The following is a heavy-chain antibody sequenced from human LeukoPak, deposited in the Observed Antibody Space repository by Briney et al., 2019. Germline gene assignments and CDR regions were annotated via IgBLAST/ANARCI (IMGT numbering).Heavy chain of an antibody. CDR2: VYYSGST. Sequence: PSETLSLTCTVSGGSISNYYWSWIRQPPGKGLEWIGFVYYSGSTHYNPSLESRVTISVDVSKNQFSLKLSSVTTADTAVYYCARDSGKCTTTSCSDYLDYWGQRTLVTVSS. CDR3: ARDSGKCTTTSCSDYLDY. D-gene: IGHD2-2*01. J-gene: IGHJ4*02. V-gene: IGHV4-59*01. CDR1: GGSISNYY.